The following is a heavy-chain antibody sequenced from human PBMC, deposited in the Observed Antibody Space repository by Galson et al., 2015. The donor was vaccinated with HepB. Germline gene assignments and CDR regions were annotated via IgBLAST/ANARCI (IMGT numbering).Heavy chain of an antibody. CDR2: ISSSSTYI. V-gene: IGHV3-21*06. J-gene: IGHJ1*01. Sequence: SLRLSCAASGFTFSSYNMNWVRQAPGKGLEWVSHISSSSTYIYYADSVKGRFTISRDNAKNSLYLQMKSLRVEDTAVYYCATESYDSSGYYDLWGQGTLVTVSS. D-gene: IGHD3-22*01. CDR3: ATESYDSSGYYDL. CDR1: GFTFSSYN.